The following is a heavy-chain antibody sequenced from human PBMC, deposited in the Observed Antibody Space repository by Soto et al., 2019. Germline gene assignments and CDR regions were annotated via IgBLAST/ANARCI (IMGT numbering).Heavy chain of an antibody. D-gene: IGHD6-19*01. CDR2: IYWNDDK. V-gene: IGHV2-5*01. Sequence: QITLKESGPTLVRPTQTLTLPCTFSGFSLSTSGLGVGWIRQPPGKALEWLALIYWNDDKRYSPSLKARLTITKDTSKNQVVLTMTNMDPVDPATYYCAHRPSGWYLFDYWGQGTLVTVSS. CDR3: AHRPSGWYLFDY. J-gene: IGHJ4*02. CDR1: GFSLSTSGLG.